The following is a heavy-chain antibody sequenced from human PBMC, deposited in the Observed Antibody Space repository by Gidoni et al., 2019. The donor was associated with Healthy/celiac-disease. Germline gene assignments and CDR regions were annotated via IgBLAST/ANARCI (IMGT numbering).Heavy chain of an antibody. J-gene: IGHJ3*02. Sequence: EVQLVESGGGLVQPGGSLRLSCAASGFTFRRYEMNWVRQAPGKGLEWVSYISSSGSTIYYADSVKGRFTISRDNAKNSLYLQMNSLRAEHTAVYYCARGHYYDSSGNDAFDIWGQGTMVTVSS. CDR2: ISSSGSTI. CDR1: GFTFRRYE. V-gene: IGHV3-48*03. CDR3: ARGHYYDSSGNDAFDI. D-gene: IGHD3-22*01.